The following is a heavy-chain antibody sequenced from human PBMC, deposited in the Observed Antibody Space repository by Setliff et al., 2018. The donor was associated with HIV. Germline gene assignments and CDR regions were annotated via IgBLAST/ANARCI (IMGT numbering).Heavy chain of an antibody. V-gene: IGHV4-4*07. CDR3: ASEKKAWSVSDSFYEY. CDR2: IYSPIIST. D-gene: IGHD3-3*01. Sequence: SETLSLTCTVSGDSISGYYWSWIRQPAGKGLEWIGRIYSPIISTNYNPSLKSRVTISVDTSKKKFSLKLTSMTATDTAVYYCASEKKAWSVSDSFYEYWGQGVPVTVSS. CDR1: GDSISGYY. J-gene: IGHJ4*02.